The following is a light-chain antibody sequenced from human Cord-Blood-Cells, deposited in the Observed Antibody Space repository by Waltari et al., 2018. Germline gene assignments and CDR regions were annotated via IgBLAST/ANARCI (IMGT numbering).Light chain of an antibody. Sequence: SYELTQPPSVSVSHGQTARITCAGDALTKQYDYCYQQKPGQAPVLVIYKDSERPSGIPERVSGSSSGTTVTLTISGVQAEDEADYYCQSADSSGTYYVFGTGTKVTVL. CDR2: KDS. CDR3: QSADSSGTYYV. CDR1: ALTKQY. V-gene: IGLV3-25*03. J-gene: IGLJ1*01.